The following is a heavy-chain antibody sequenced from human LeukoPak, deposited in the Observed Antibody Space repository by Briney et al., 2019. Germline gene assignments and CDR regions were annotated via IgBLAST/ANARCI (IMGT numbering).Heavy chain of an antibody. CDR2: INSDGSST. CDR3: ARGNSGFDY. V-gene: IGHV3-74*01. Sequence: QPGGSLRLSCAASGFTFSNYWIHWVRQAPGKGLVCVSRINSDGSSTTYADSVKGRFTISRDNAKNTLYLQMKSLRVDDTAVYYCARGNSGFDYWGQGTLVTVSS. D-gene: IGHD1-1*01. J-gene: IGHJ4*02. CDR1: GFTFSNYW.